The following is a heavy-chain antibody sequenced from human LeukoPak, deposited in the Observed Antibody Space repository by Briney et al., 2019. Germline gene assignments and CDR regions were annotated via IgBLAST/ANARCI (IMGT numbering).Heavy chain of an antibody. CDR3: ARIAGAPNWFDP. V-gene: IGHV4-59*01. Sequence: SETLSLTCTVSGGSLSSYYWSWIRQPPGKGLEWIGYIYYSGSTNYNPSLKSQVTISVDTSKNQFSLKLSSVTAADTAVYYCARIAGAPNWFDPWGQGTLVTVSS. D-gene: IGHD1-26*01. CDR2: IYYSGST. J-gene: IGHJ5*02. CDR1: GGSLSSYY.